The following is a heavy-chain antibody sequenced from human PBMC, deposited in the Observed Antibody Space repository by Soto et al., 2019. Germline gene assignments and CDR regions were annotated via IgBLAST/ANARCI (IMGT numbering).Heavy chain of an antibody. D-gene: IGHD2-21*01. Sequence: QVKLQESGPGLVKPSETLSLTCTVSGDSISSDYWSWIRQPPGKGLEWIGFIYYGGSINYNPSLESRVAISVDTSKNQFSLKLTSVTAADTAVYYCARHWDCGSLVYWGQGTLVTVSS. CDR1: GDSISSDY. CDR3: ARHWDCGSLVY. CDR2: IYYGGSI. V-gene: IGHV4-59*08. J-gene: IGHJ4*02.